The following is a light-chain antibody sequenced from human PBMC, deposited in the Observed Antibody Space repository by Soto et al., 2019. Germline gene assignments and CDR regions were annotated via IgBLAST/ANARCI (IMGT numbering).Light chain of an antibody. CDR3: QQYGSLWT. J-gene: IGKJ1*01. CDR1: QSVSSSY. CDR2: GAC. Sequence: IVLTQSPGTLSLSPGDRATLSCRASQSVSSSYLAWYQQKPGQATRLLIYGACSRATGIADRCSGSGSGTDFTLTSSRLEHDDFAMYYCQQYGSLWTFGQGTKVEIK. V-gene: IGKV3-20*01.